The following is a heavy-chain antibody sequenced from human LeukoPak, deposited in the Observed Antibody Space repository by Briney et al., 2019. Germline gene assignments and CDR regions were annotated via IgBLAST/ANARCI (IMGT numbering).Heavy chain of an antibody. CDR2: MSGSGDTT. Sequence: SGGSLRLSCAGSGFSFSSFAMSWVRQAPGRGLEWVSDMSGSGDTTYYADSVKGRFTICRDLAKNTLYLQMNSLRAGDTAVYYCAKSDCIGIFCYVLYSWGQGTLVTASS. V-gene: IGHV3-23*01. CDR1: GFSFSSFA. CDR3: AKSDCIGIFCYVLYS. D-gene: IGHD2-2*01. J-gene: IGHJ4*02.